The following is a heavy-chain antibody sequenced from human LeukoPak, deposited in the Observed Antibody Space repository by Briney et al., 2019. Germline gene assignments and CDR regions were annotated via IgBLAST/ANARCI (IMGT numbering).Heavy chain of an antibody. CDR1: GGSISSGGYY. D-gene: IGHD1-26*01. CDR2: IYHSGST. CDR3: ARRWELPWYTFDY. V-gene: IGHV4-30-2*01. Sequence: PSQTLSLTCTVSGGSISSGGYYWSWIRQPPGKGLEWIGYIYHSGSTYYNPSLKSRVTISVDRSKNQFSLKLSSVTAADTAVYYCARRWELPWYTFDYWGQGTLVTVSS. J-gene: IGHJ4*02.